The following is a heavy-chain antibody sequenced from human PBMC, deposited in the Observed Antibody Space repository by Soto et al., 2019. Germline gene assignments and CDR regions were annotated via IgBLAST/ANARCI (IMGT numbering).Heavy chain of an antibody. J-gene: IGHJ4*02. CDR3: AREVRDGSHWYWDY. CDR1: GGSMITYY. V-gene: IGHV4-59*01. D-gene: IGHD6-19*01. CDR2: VHHSGST. Sequence: QVQLQESGPGLVKPSETLSLTCTVSGGSMITYYWSWIRQSPGKGLEWIGYVHHSGSTRYNPSLRHRATVSLDRSNNQFFLKLTSVTAADTAFFYCAREVRDGSHWYWDYWGQGILVTVSS.